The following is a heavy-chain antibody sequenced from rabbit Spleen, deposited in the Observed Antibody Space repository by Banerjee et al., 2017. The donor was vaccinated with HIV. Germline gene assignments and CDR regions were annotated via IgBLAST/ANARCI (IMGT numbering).Heavy chain of an antibody. V-gene: IGHV1S43*01. D-gene: IGHD4-1*01. J-gene: IGHJ3*01. Sequence: QEQLVESGGDLVKPGASLTLTCIASGVSFSGSSYMCWVRQAPGKGLEWIGIIYAAKGSTDYASWVNGLFTISSDNAQSTVDLKMTSLTAADTATYFCARAIVPWLGLTRLDLWGQGTLVTV. CDR3: ARAIVPWLGLTRLDL. CDR2: IYAAKGST. CDR1: GVSFSGSSY.